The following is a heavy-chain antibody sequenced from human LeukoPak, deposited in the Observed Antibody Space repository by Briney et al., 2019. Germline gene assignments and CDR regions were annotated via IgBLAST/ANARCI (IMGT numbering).Heavy chain of an antibody. CDR2: ISGSGGST. CDR1: GFTFSSYA. V-gene: IGHV3-23*01. D-gene: IGHD2-15*01. J-gene: IGHJ4*02. CDR3: ARDRRRVVVVVAATADVH. Sequence: GGSLRLSCAASGFTFSSYAMSWVRQAPGKGLEWVSAISGSGGSTYYADSVEGRFTISRDNSKNTLYLQMNSLRPEDTAVYYCARDRRRVVVVVAATADVHWGQGTLVTVSS.